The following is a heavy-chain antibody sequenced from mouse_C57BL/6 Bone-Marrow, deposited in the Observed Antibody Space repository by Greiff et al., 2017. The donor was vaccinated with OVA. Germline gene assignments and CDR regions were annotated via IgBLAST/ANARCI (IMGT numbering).Heavy chain of an antibody. CDR3: ARYLNWYWYFDV. CDR1: GYTFTDYY. J-gene: IGHJ1*03. D-gene: IGHD4-1*02. V-gene: IGHV1-26*01. Sequence: VQLQQSGPELVKPGASVKISCKASGYTFTDYYMNWVKQSHGKSLEWIGDINPNNGGTSYNQKFKGKATLTVDKSSSTAYMELRSLTSEDSAVYYCARYLNWYWYFDVWGTGTTVTVSS. CDR2: INPNNGGT.